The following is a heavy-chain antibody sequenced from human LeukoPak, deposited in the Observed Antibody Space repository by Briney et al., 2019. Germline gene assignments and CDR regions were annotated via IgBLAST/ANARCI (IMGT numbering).Heavy chain of an antibody. Sequence: GGSLRLSCAASGFTFSSYSMTWVRQSPGKGLEWVSYISGSSSPIYYADSVKGRFTISRDNAKNSVYLQMNSLRDEDTAVYYCARGTNFDYWGQGTLVTVSS. CDR2: ISGSSSPI. V-gene: IGHV3-48*02. CDR1: GFTFSSYS. CDR3: ARGTNFDY. D-gene: IGHD1-14*01. J-gene: IGHJ4*02.